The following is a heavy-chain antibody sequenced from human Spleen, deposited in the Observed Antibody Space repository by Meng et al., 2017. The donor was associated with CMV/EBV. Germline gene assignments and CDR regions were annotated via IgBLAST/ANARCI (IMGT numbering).Heavy chain of an antibody. D-gene: IGHD2-2*01. CDR1: GFTFSSYS. CDR2: ISSSSSYI. Sequence: GGSLRLSCAASGFTFSSYSMNWVRQAPGKGLEWVSSISSSSSYIYYADSVKGRFTISRDNAKNSLYLQMNSLRAEDTAVYYCARVLGYCSSTSCYYYYGMDVWGQGTTVTVS. V-gene: IGHV3-21*01. J-gene: IGHJ6*02. CDR3: ARVLGYCSSTSCYYYYGMDV.